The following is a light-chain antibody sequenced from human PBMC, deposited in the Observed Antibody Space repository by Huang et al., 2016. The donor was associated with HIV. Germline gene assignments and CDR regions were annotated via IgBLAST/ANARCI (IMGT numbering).Light chain of an antibody. V-gene: IGKV4-1*01. CDR3: QQYYNTPPWT. J-gene: IGKJ1*01. Sequence: DIVMTQSPDSLAVSLGETATINCKSSQTLLDSSNNQDYLAWYKQKPGQPPKLLIYWASTRESVVPDRFSGSGSGTDVTLAINNLQAEDVAIYYCQQYYNTPPWTFGQGTKVEIK. CDR2: WAS. CDR1: QTLLDSSNNQDY.